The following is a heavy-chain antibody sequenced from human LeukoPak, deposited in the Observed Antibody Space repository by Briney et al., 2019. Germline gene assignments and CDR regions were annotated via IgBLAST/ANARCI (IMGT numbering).Heavy chain of an antibody. Sequence: SETLSLTCTVSGGSISSGDYYWSWIRQPPGKDLEWIGYIYYSGSTYYNPSLKSRVTISVDTSKNQFSLKLSSVTAADTAVYYCARDVRQAFIVDYWGQGTLVTVSS. CDR3: ARDVRQAFIVDY. D-gene: IGHD3-3*02. CDR2: IYYSGST. J-gene: IGHJ4*02. CDR1: GGSISSGDYY. V-gene: IGHV4-30-4*08.